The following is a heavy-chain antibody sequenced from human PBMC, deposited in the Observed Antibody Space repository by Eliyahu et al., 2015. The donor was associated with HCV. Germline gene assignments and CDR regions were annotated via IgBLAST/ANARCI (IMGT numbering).Heavy chain of an antibody. CDR2: ISGSGDSI. J-gene: IGHJ6*02. CDR1: GFXFSXXX. CDR3: AKVSRSSTRRWYYNGMDV. Sequence: EVQLVGSGGGSVQPGGSLXLSCAGSGFXFSXXXMSWVRQAPGKGLEWVSVISGSGDSIYYADPVKGRFTISRDNSKSTLYLQMNNLRAEDTAVYYCAKVSRSSTRRWYYNGMDVWGQGTTVTV. D-gene: IGHD3-10*01. V-gene: IGHV3-23*04.